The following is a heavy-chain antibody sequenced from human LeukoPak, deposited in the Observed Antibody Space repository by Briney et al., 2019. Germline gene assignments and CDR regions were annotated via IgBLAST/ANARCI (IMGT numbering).Heavy chain of an antibody. D-gene: IGHD1-26*01. CDR2: ISSNGGST. CDR3: ARRGSYYGDSMDY. CDR1: GFTFSRYA. J-gene: IGHJ4*02. Sequence: GGSLRLSCAASGFTFSRYAMHWVRQAPGKGLEYVSAISSNGGSTYYANSVKGRFTISRDNSKNTLYLQMGSLRAEDMAVYHCARRGSYYGDSMDYWGQGTLVTVSS. V-gene: IGHV3-64*01.